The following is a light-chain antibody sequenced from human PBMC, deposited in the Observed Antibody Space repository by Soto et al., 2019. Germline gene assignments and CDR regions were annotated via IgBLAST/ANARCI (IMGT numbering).Light chain of an antibody. J-gene: IGKJ4*02. CDR2: GAS. V-gene: IGKV3-11*01. CDR3: QQRSSWPLT. Sequence: EIVLTQSPATLSLSPGERATLSCRASQSLSKSLVWYQQKPGQAPRLLIDGASNRATGIPARFSGSGSGTDLTITISSLEPEDFEVDFCQQRSSWPLTFGGGTKVDIK. CDR1: QSLSKS.